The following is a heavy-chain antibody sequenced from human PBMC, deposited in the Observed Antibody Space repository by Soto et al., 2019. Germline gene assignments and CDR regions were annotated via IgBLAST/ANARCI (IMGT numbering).Heavy chain of an antibody. J-gene: IGHJ3*02. V-gene: IGHV4-30-4*01. CDR2: IYYSGST. Sequence: SSETLSLTCTVSGGSISSGDYYWSWIRQPPGKGLEWIGYIYYSGSTYYNPSLKSRVTISVDTSKNQFSLKLSSVTAADTAVYYCASQDYRGALDIWGQGTMVTVSS. CDR1: GGSISSGDYY. CDR3: ASQDYRGALDI. D-gene: IGHD4-4*01.